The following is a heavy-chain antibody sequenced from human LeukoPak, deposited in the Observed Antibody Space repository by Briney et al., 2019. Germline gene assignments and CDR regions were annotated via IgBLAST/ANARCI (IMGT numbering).Heavy chain of an antibody. CDR1: GGSISRSSYY. D-gene: IGHD6-13*01. Sequence: SETLSLTCTVSGGSISRSSYYWGWIRQPPGKGLEWIGFMSNSGHTDSSPSLKSRVTISLDTSKSQFSLKLNSVTAADTAVYYCARVSVAGTGPDYWGQGTLVTVSS. CDR3: ARVSVAGTGPDY. V-gene: IGHV4-61*05. J-gene: IGHJ4*02. CDR2: MSNSGHT.